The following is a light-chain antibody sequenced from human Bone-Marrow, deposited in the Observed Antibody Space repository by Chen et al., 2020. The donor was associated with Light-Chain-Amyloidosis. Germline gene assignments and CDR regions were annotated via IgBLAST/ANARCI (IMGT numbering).Light chain of an antibody. CDR2: DAS. J-gene: IGKJ3*01. CDR1: QDISNS. Sequence: DIQMTQSPSSLSASVGDRVTITCQASQDISNSLNWYQQKPGKAPKLLIYDASNLETGVPSRFSGSGSGTDFTFTSSSLQPEDIATYYCQQYDNLLRFTFGPGTKVDIK. CDR3: QQYDNLLRFT. V-gene: IGKV1-33*01.